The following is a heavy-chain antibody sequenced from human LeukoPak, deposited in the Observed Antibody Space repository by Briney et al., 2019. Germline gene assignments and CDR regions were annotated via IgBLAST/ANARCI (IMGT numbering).Heavy chain of an antibody. CDR3: ARARTMAAAGTGPGDF. CDR1: GYTFTGYY. CDR2: INPSSGGT. Sequence: ASVKVSCKSSGYTFTGYYMHWVRQAPGQGLEWMGWINPSSGGTNYAQKFQGRVTMTRDTSISTAYMELSSLRSDDTAVYSCARARTMAAAGTGPGDFWGQGTLVTVFS. V-gene: IGHV1-2*02. D-gene: IGHD6-13*01. J-gene: IGHJ4*02.